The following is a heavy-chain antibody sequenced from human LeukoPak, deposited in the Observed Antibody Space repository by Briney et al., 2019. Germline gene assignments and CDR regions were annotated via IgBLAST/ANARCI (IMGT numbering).Heavy chain of an antibody. J-gene: IGHJ4*02. Sequence: GRGLRLSFAGSGFTFSSFAVHWGRPAPGKRLGWVAFISSDGTTEHYRDSVKGRFTLSRDNSKNTVSLQMNSLGTEDTAVYYCARGRDSGSFIIDYWGQGTLVTVSS. D-gene: IGHD3-10*01. CDR3: ARGRDSGSFIIDY. CDR2: ISSDGTTE. CDR1: GFTFSSFA. V-gene: IGHV3-30-3*01.